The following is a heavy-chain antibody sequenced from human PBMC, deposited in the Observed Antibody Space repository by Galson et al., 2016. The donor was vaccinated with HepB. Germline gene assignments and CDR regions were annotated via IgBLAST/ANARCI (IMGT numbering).Heavy chain of an antibody. CDR2: ISWNGDIV. J-gene: IGHJ4*02. CDR1: GFTFDDYA. V-gene: IGHV3-9*01. Sequence: SLRLSCAASGFTFDDYAMHWVRQAPGKGLEWVSTISWNGDIVGYADSEKGRFTISRDNAKNSLYLQMNSLKTEDTALYFCAKDIFGDFWTGFSCDYWGQGALVTVSS. CDR3: AKDIFGDFWTGFSCDY. D-gene: IGHD3/OR15-3a*01.